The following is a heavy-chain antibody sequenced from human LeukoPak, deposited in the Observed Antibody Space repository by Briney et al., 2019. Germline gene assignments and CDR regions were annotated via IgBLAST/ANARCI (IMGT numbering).Heavy chain of an antibody. Sequence: KPSETLSLTCAVNGGSFSYYYWTWIRQPPGKGLEWIGEINHSGSTNYNPSLKSRVTISVDTSKNQFSLKLSSVTAADTAVYYCARDRNHQDPTSPVNNWGQGTLVTVSS. CDR1: GGSFSYYY. CDR3: ARDRNHQDPTSPVNN. D-gene: IGHD1-14*01. CDR2: INHSGST. J-gene: IGHJ4*02. V-gene: IGHV4-34*01.